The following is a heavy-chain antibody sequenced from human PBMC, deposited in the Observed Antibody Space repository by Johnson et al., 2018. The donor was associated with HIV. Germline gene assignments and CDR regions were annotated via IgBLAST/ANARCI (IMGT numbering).Heavy chain of an antibody. V-gene: IGHV3-7*01. CDR2: IKQDGSEK. D-gene: IGHD3-22*01. CDR1: GFTFSSYW. CDR3: ARDRGYWDAFDI. J-gene: IGHJ3*02. Sequence: VQLVESGGGVVQPGTSLRLSCAASGFTFSSYWMSWVRQAPGKGLEWVANIKQDGSEKYYVASVKGRFTISRDNSKNSLYLQMNSLRAEDTAVYYCARDRGYWDAFDIWGQGTMVTVSS.